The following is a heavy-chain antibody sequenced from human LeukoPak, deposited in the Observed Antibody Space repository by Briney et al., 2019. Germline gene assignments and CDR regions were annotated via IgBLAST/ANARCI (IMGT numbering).Heavy chain of an antibody. Sequence: SETLSLTCTVSGGSISSSSYYWGWIRQPPGKGLGWIGSIYYSGSTYYNPSLKSRVTISVDTSKNQFSLKLSSVTAADTAVYYCASRDTTMVYYFDYWGQGTLVTVSS. J-gene: IGHJ4*02. D-gene: IGHD5-18*01. CDR2: IYYSGST. CDR1: GGSISSSSYY. V-gene: IGHV4-39*07. CDR3: ASRDTTMVYYFDY.